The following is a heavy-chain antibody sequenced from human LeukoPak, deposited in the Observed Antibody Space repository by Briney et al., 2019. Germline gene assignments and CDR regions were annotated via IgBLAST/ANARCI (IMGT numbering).Heavy chain of an antibody. V-gene: IGHV3-21*01. CDR2: ISSSSSYI. Sequence: PGGSLRLSYAASGFTFSSYSMNWVRQAPGKGLEWVSSISSSSSYIYYADSVKGRFTISRDNAKNSLYLQMNSLRAEDTAVYYCARDLSPSTTYYYYGMDVWGQGTTVTVSS. CDR3: ARDLSPSTTYYYYGMDV. D-gene: IGHD1-1*01. CDR1: GFTFSSYS. J-gene: IGHJ6*02.